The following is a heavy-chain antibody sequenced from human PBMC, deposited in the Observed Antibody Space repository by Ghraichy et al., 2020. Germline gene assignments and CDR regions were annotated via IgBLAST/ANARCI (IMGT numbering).Heavy chain of an antibody. J-gene: IGHJ5*02. CDR1: GFTFSSYA. CDR2: ISYDGSDK. CDR3: ARNPLYSSGLSNWFDP. Sequence: GESLNISCAASGFTFSSYAMHWVRQAPGKGLEWVAVISYDGSDKFYADSVKGRFTISRDNSKNTLYLQMNSLRAEDTAVYYCARNPLYSSGLSNWFDPWGRGTLVTVSS. V-gene: IGHV3-30-3*01. D-gene: IGHD6-19*01.